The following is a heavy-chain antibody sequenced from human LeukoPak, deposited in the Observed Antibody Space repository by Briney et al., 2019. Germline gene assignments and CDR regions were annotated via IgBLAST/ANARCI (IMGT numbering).Heavy chain of an antibody. CDR2: ISSSSSYI. V-gene: IGHV3-21*01. D-gene: IGHD2-2*01. Sequence: GGSLRLSCAASGFTFSSYSMNWVRQAPGKGLEWVSSISSSSSYIYYADSVKGRFTISRDNAKNSLYLQMNSLRAEDTAVYYCARADIVLVPAATGYGMDVWGQGTTVTVSS. CDR1: GFTFSSYS. CDR3: ARADIVLVPAATGYGMDV. J-gene: IGHJ6*02.